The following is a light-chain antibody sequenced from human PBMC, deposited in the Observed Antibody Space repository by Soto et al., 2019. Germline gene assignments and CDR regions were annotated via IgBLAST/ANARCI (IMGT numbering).Light chain of an antibody. J-gene: IGLJ1*01. Sequence: QSALTQPASVSGSPGQSITISCTGTGSDVGGYNYVSWYQLHPGKAPKLMIYEVSNRPSGVSNRFSGSKSGNTASLSISGLQAEDEADYYCSSYTSRSTLYVFGTGTKLTVL. V-gene: IGLV2-14*01. CDR3: SSYTSRSTLYV. CDR2: EVS. CDR1: GSDVGGYNY.